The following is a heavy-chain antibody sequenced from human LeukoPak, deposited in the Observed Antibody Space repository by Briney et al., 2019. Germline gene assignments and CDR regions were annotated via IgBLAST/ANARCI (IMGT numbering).Heavy chain of an antibody. CDR1: GFTFSSYE. V-gene: IGHV3-48*03. CDR3: ARGLPVAAFGY. J-gene: IGHJ4*02. CDR2: ISSSGGTI. D-gene: IGHD2-21*01. Sequence: PGGSLRLSCAASGFTFSSYEMNWVRQAPGKGLEWVSYISSSGGTIYYADSVKGRFTISRDNAKTSLYLQMNSLRAEDTAVYYCARGLPVAAFGYWGRGTLVTVSS.